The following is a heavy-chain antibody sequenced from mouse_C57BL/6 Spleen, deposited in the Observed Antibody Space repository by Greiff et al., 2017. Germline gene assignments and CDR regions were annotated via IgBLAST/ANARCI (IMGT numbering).Heavy chain of an antibody. CDR3: ARELDYGSNYGNAMDY. V-gene: IGHV1-52*01. CDR1: GYTFTSYW. J-gene: IGHJ4*01. CDR2: IDPSDSDT. D-gene: IGHD1-1*01. Sequence: QVQLKQPGAELVRPGSSVKLSCKASGYTFTSYWMHWVKQRPIQGLEWIGNIDPSDSDTHYTQKFKDKATLTVDKSSSTAYMKLNSLTSEDSAVYYCARELDYGSNYGNAMDYWGQGTSVTVSS.